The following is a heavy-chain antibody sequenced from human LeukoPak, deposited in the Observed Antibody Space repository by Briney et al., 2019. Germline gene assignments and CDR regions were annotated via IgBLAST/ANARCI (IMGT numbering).Heavy chain of an antibody. D-gene: IGHD3-22*01. J-gene: IGHJ4*02. CDR3: ARDPLYYDSSGYLFS. Sequence: PSETLSLTCTVSGGSVSSYYWSWIRQPAGKELEWIGRIYTSGSTNYNPSLKSRVTMSVDTSKNQFSLKLSSVTAADTAVYYCARDPLYYDSSGYLFSWGQGTLVTVSS. V-gene: IGHV4-4*07. CDR1: GGSVSSYY. CDR2: IYTSGST.